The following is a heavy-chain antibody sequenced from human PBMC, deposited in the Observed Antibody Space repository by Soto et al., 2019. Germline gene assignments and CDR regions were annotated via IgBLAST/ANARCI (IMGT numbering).Heavy chain of an antibody. CDR2: IFSTGGS. CDR1: GDSISTCQ. J-gene: IGHJ4*02. V-gene: IGHV4-59*01. Sequence: KPSETLSLTCAVSGDSISTCQWSWVRQPPGKGLEWIGYIFSTGGSTYNPSLKSRVSMSVDMSKNHFFLNLSSVTAADTAVYYCTRETRRWGPGTLVTVSS. CDR3: TRETRR.